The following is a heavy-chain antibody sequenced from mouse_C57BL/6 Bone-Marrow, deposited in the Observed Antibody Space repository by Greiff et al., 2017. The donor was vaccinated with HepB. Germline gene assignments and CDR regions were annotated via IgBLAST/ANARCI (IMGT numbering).Heavy chain of an antibody. V-gene: IGHV1-50*01. CDR3: ARRPGDYGSLDY. CDR2: IDPSDSYT. CDR1: GYTFTSYW. Sequence: VQLQQSGAELVKPGASVKLSCKASGYTFTSYWMQWVKQRPGQGLEWIGEIDPSDSYTNYNQKFKGKATLTVDTSSSTAYMQLSSLTSEDSAVYYCARRPGDYGSLDYWGQGTTLTVSS. D-gene: IGHD1-1*01. J-gene: IGHJ2*01.